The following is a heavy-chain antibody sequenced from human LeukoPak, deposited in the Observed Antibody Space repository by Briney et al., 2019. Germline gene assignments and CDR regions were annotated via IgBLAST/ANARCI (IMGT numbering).Heavy chain of an antibody. V-gene: IGHV4-4*07. D-gene: IGHD2-15*01. CDR1: GGSISSYY. J-gene: IGHJ6*03. Sequence: SETLSLTCTVSGGSISSYYWSWIRQPPGKGLEWIGRIYASGSTYQNPSLRSRVTMSVDTSKNQFSLKLSSVTAADTAVYYCARGVASGGSHRARYYYMDVWGKGTTVTISS. CDR3: ARGVASGGSHRARYYYMDV. CDR2: IYASGST.